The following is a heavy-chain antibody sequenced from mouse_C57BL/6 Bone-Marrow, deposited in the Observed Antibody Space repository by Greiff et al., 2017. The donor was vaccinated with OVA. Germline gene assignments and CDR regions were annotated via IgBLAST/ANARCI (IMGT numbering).Heavy chain of an antibody. J-gene: IGHJ1*03. D-gene: IGHD2-4*01. CDR1: GYTFTDYA. V-gene: IGHV1-67*01. CDR3: DKRHYYDYDYWYFDV. Sequence: QVQLKESGPELVRPGVSVKISCKGSGYTFTDYAMHWVKQSHAKSLEWIGVISTYYGDASYNQKFKDKATMTVDKSSSTAYMELARLTSEDSAVYYCDKRHYYDYDYWYFDVWGTGTTVTVSS. CDR2: ISTYYGDA.